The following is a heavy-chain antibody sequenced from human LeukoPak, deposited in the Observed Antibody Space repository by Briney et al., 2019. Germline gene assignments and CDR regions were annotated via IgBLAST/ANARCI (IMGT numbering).Heavy chain of an antibody. Sequence: GGSLRLSCAASGFTFSSYAMSWVRQAPGKGLEWVSGISGSGGRTYYADSVKGRFTISRDNSKNTLYVQMNSLRAEDTAVYYCAKDLFPAVAGTADYWGQGTLVTVSS. V-gene: IGHV3-23*01. D-gene: IGHD6-19*01. J-gene: IGHJ4*02. CDR1: GFTFSSYA. CDR2: ISGSGGRT. CDR3: AKDLFPAVAGTADY.